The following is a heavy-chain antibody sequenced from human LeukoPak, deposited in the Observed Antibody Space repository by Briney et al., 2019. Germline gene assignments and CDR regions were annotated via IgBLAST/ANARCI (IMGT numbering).Heavy chain of an antibody. D-gene: IGHD2-21*02. J-gene: IGHJ6*02. CDR1: GFTFSSYG. CDR3: AKDSTAYYYGMDV. V-gene: IGHV3-30*18. CDR2: ISYDGSNK. Sequence: GGSLRLSCAASGFTFSSYGMHWVRQAPGKGLEWVAVISYDGSNKYYADSVKGRFTISGDNSKNTLYLQMNSLRAEDTAVYYCAKDSTAYYYGMDVWGQGTTVTVSS.